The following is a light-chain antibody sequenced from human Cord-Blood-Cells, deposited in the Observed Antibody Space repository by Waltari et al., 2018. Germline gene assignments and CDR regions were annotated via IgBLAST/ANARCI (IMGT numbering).Light chain of an antibody. CDR2: DDS. CDR1: QSSRKS. J-gene: IGLJ2*01. CDR3: QVWDISSDHVV. Sequence: SSVLTQPPSVPVAPGTTARLTCGGNQSSRKSVHCYQQKQGQAPVLVVDDDSDRPSGIPERFSGSNSVNTATLTISRFEAGDEADYYCQVWDISSDHVVFGGGTKLTVL. V-gene: IGLV3-21*03.